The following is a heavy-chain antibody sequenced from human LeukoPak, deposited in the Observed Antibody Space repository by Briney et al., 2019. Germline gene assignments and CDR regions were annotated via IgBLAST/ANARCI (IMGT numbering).Heavy chain of an antibody. CDR1: GFSLSPCGGR. CDR3: AHSNQWERQFDC. D-gene: IGHD1-26*01. V-gene: IGHV2-5*01. J-gene: IGHJ4*02. Sequence: SGPTLVKFTQTLTLTFTFSGFSLSPCGGRVGLIPQPPGKALEGLALIYWNDDKRYSPSLKSRLTITKDTSKDQVVLTMTNMDPVDTATYFCAHSNQWERQFDCWGQGTLVTVSS. CDR2: IYWNDDK.